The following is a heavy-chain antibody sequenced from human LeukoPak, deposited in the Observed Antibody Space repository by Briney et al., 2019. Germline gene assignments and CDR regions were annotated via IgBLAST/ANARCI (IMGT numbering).Heavy chain of an antibody. J-gene: IGHJ4*02. D-gene: IGHD3-10*01. V-gene: IGHV3-53*01. Sequence: HPGGSLRLSCVASGFTVSNSYMTWVRQTPGKGLEWVAFISGGGMTLYADSVKGRFTMSRDYSKDTLHLQMNSLRVTDTAVYYCSRGFGGDLLGYYFDSWGQGTQVTVSS. CDR2: ISGGGMT. CDR1: GFTVSNSY. CDR3: SRGFGGDLLGYYFDS.